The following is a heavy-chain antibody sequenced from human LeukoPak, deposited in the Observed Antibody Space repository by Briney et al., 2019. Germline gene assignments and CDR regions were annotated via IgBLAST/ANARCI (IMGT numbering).Heavy chain of an antibody. V-gene: IGHV3-30-3*01. J-gene: IGHJ4*02. CDR2: VSFDGDNK. CDR1: GFTVTNNY. D-gene: IGHD3/OR15-3a*01. CDR3: ARDWTLNY. Sequence: GGSLRLSCAASGFTVTNNYMSWVRQAPGKGLEWVAVVSFDGDNKYYADSVKDRFTISRDNSQNTLYLQLNSLRAEDTAVYYCARDWTLNYWGQGTLVTVSS.